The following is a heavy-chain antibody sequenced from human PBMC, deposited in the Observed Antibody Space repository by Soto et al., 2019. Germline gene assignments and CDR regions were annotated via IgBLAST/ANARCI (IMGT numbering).Heavy chain of an antibody. CDR1: GYPFSSYG. J-gene: IGHJ4*02. CDR3: ARLVVAGSPLDY. V-gene: IGHV1-18*04. Sequence: QVHLVQSAAEVKKPGASVTVSCKASGYPFSSYGITWVRQAPGQGLEWMGWTSAFYGNSTYSEKFQGRVTMTIDTSTSTAYMDLTSLKSDDTAVYYCARLVVAGSPLDYWGQGTLVTVS. CDR2: TSAFYGNS. D-gene: IGHD2-15*01.